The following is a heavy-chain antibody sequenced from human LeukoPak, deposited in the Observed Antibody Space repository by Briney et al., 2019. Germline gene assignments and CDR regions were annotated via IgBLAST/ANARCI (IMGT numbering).Heavy chain of an antibody. CDR3: ARDDGYSSITDAFDI. Sequence: ASVKVSCKASGYTFTGYYMHWVRQAPGQGLEWMGWINPNSGGTNYAQKLQGRVTMTTDTSTSTAYMELRSLRSDDTAVYYCARDDGYSSITDAFDIWGQGTMVTVSS. CDR2: INPNSGGT. CDR1: GYTFTGYY. J-gene: IGHJ3*02. V-gene: IGHV1-2*02. D-gene: IGHD6-13*01.